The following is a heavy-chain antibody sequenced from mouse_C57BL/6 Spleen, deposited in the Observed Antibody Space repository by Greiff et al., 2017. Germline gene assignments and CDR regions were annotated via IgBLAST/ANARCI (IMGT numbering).Heavy chain of an antibody. J-gene: IGHJ2*01. CDR2: ISNGGGST. CDR1: GFTFSDYY. CDR3: ARQGYEVYYFDY. V-gene: IGHV5-12*01. Sequence: EVQVVESGGGLVQPGGSLKLSCAASGFTFSDYYMYWVRQTPEKRLEWVAYISNGGGSTYYPDTVKGRFTISRDNAKNTLYLQMSRLKSEYTAMYYCARQGYEVYYFDYWGQGTTLTVSS. D-gene: IGHD3-1*01.